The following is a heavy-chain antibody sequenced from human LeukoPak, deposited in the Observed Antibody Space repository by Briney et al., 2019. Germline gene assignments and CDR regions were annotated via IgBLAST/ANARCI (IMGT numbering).Heavy chain of an antibody. Sequence: SGGSLRLSCSASGFTFSSYEVNWVRHAPGEGLEWVSYISSSGGTIYYADSVKGRFTISRDNAKNSLYLQMNSLRAEDTAVYYCARDLSYCTITSCSYYYYGMDVWGRGTTVTVSS. CDR2: ISSSGGTI. J-gene: IGHJ6*02. D-gene: IGHD2-2*01. CDR3: ARDLSYCTITSCSYYYYGMDV. CDR1: GFTFSSYE. V-gene: IGHV3-48*03.